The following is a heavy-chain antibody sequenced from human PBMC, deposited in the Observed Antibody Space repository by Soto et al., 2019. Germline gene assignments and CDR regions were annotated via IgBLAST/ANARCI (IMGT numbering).Heavy chain of an antibody. CDR3: ARWWSGSRQGFDP. J-gene: IGHJ5*02. V-gene: IGHV4-31*01. CDR2: IYYSGST. CDR1: GGSISSGDYY. Sequence: QVQLQESGPGLVKPSQTLSLTCTVSGGSISSGDYYWSWIRQHPGKGLEWIGYIYYSGSTYYNPSLKGLVTLSVDTSKNQFSLKLSSVTAADKAVYYCARWWSGSRQGFDPWGQGTLVNVSS. D-gene: IGHD3-3*01.